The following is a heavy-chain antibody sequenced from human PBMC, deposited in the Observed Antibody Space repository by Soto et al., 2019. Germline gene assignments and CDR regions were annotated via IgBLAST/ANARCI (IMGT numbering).Heavy chain of an antibody. CDR3: ASLSPKYYFDY. J-gene: IGHJ4*02. CDR2: IYWDDDK. V-gene: IGHV2-5*02. CDR1: RFSLSTSGVG. Sequence: QITLKESGPTLVKPTQTLTLTCTFSRFSLSTSGVGVGWIRQPPGKALEWLALIYWDDDKRYSPSLKSRLTITKDTSKNQVVLTMTNMDPVDTATYYCASLSPKYYFDYWGQGTLVTVSS.